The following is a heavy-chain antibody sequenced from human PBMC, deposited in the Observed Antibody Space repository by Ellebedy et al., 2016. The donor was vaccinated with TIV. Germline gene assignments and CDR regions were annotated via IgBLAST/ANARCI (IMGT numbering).Heavy chain of an antibody. CDR1: EFTFNNYA. V-gene: IGHV3-23*01. Sequence: GGSLRLSCAASEFTFNNYAMSWVRQAPGKGLEWVSAISGSGGSTYYADSAKGRFTISRDKSKNTLYLQMNSLRAEDTAVYYCAKVLNYGSGSYKKYYGMDVWGQGTTVTVSS. D-gene: IGHD3-10*01. J-gene: IGHJ6*02. CDR3: AKVLNYGSGSYKKYYGMDV. CDR2: ISGSGGST.